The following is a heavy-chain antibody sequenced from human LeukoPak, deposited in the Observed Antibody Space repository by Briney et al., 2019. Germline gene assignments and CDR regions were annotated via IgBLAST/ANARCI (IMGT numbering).Heavy chain of an antibody. Sequence: PSVTLSLTCAVYGGSFSGYYWSWIRQPPGKGLEWIGEINHSGSTNYNPSLKSRVTISVDTSKNQFSLKLSSVTAADTAVYYCARGSWVSGGELDYWGQGTLVTVSS. J-gene: IGHJ4*02. CDR1: GGSFSGYY. D-gene: IGHD2-21*01. CDR3: ARGSWVSGGELDY. V-gene: IGHV4-34*01. CDR2: INHSGST.